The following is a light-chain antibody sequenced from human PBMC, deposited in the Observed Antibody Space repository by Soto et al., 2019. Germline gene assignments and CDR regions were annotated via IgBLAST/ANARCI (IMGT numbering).Light chain of an antibody. V-gene: IGKV1-5*03. Sequence: DIQMAQSPSTLSASVGDRVTITCRASQSISTWLAWYQQKPGKAPKLLIYMASTLESWVPSRFSGSGSGTEFTLTISSLQPDDFATYYCRHYNSYLETFGQGTRVEIK. CDR2: MAS. J-gene: IGKJ1*01. CDR1: QSISTW. CDR3: RHYNSYLET.